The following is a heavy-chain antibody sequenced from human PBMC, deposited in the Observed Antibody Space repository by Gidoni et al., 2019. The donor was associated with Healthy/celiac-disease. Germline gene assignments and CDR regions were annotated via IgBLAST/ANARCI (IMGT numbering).Heavy chain of an antibody. CDR3: ARVGYSSGWWPGGDYYGMDV. V-gene: IGHV2-26*01. D-gene: IGHD6-19*01. CDR1: GFSLSNARLG. CDR2: IFSNDEK. J-gene: IGHJ6*02. Sequence: QVTLKESGPVLVKPTETLTLTCTVSGFSLSNARLGVSWIRQPPGKALEWLAHIFSNDEKSYSTSLKSRLTISKDTYKSQVVLTMTNMDPVDTATYYCARVGYSSGWWPGGDYYGMDVWGQGTTVTVSS.